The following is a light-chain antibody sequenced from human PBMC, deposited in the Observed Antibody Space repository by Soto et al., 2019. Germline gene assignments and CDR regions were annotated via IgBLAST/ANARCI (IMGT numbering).Light chain of an antibody. J-gene: IGKJ1*01. CDR2: GAS. Sequence: EIVLTQSPGTLSLSPGERATLSCRASQSVSSSYLAWYQQKPGQAPRLLIYGASSRATGIPDRFSGSGSGTVFTLTISRVVSVVFAVYSCQVYARSRWAFRQGT. V-gene: IGKV3-20*01. CDR1: QSVSSSY. CDR3: QVYARSRWA.